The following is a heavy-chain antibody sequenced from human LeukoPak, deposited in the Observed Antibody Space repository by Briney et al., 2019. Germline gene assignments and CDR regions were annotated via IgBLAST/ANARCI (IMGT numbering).Heavy chain of an antibody. D-gene: IGHD3-3*02. V-gene: IGHV1-8*01. CDR2: MNPNSGNT. Sequence: GASVKVSCKASGYTFTSYDIDWVRQATGQGLELMGWMNPNSGNTSYSQKFQGRVTMTMNTSISTAYMELSSLRSEDTAVYYCARGLSPLNFDYWGQGTLVTVSS. J-gene: IGHJ4*02. CDR3: ARGLSPLNFDY. CDR1: GYTFTSYD.